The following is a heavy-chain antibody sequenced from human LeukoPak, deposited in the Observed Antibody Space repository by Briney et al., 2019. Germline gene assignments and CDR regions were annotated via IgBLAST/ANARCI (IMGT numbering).Heavy chain of an antibody. Sequence: PGGSLRLSCAASGFTFSDYYMSWIRQAPGKGLEWVSYISSSGSTIYYADSVKGRFTISRDNAKNSLYLQMNSLRAEDTAVYYCAGDRYDFWSGTYYFDYWGQGTLVTVSS. V-gene: IGHV3-11*01. CDR3: AGDRYDFWSGTYYFDY. J-gene: IGHJ4*02. CDR2: ISSSGSTI. D-gene: IGHD3-3*01. CDR1: GFTFSDYY.